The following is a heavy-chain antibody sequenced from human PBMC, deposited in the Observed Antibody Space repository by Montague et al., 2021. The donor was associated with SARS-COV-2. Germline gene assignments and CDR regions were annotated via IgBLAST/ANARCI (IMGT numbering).Heavy chain of an antibody. CDR3: ARRGRKLLPVAATNGGFDI. CDR2: IYDSGXT. D-gene: IGHD6-19*01. J-gene: IGHJ3*02. V-gene: IGHV4-39*02. Sequence: SETLSLTCTVSGGSISSSNYYWDWIRQPPGKGPEWFGSIYDSGXTXYXXXXKXRVTISVDTSKNHFSLKLSSATAADTAVYYCARRGRKLLPVAATNGGFDIWGQGTMVTVSS. CDR1: GGSISSSNYY.